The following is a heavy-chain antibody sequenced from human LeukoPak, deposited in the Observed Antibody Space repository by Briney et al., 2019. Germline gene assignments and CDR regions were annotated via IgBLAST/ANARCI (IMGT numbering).Heavy chain of an antibody. CDR1: GVSISSYY. CDR3: ASARIAVAGPWNNWFDP. J-gene: IGHJ5*02. Sequence: SETLSLTCSVSGVSISSYYWSWIRQPAGEGLEGVGRIYNSGSTNYNPSLKSRVTMSVDTSKNQFSLKLSSVTAADTAVYYCASARIAVAGPWNNWFDPWGQGTLVTVSS. V-gene: IGHV4-4*07. CDR2: IYNSGST. D-gene: IGHD6-19*01.